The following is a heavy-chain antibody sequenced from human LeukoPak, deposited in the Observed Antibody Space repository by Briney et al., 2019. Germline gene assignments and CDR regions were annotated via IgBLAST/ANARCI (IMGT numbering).Heavy chain of an antibody. CDR3: ARLTSSGWHFRHGMDV. Sequence: SETLSLTCAVYGGSFSGYYWSWIRQPPGKGLEWIGEINHSGSTNYNPSLKSRVTISVDTSKNQFSLKLSSVTAADTAVYYCARLTSSGWHFRHGMDVWGQGTTVTVSS. CDR2: INHSGST. D-gene: IGHD6-19*01. J-gene: IGHJ6*02. V-gene: IGHV4-34*01. CDR1: GGSFSGYY.